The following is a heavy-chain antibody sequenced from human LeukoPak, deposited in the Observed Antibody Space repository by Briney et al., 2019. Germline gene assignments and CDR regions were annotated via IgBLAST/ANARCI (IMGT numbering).Heavy chain of an antibody. D-gene: IGHD2-2*01. Sequence: SETLSLTCTVSGGSISSYYWSWVRQPPGKGLEWIGYINYSGSTYYNPSLKSRVTISVDTSKNQFSLKPSSVTAADTAVYYCARYQGSWFDPWGQGTLVTVSS. V-gene: IGHV4-59*08. CDR3: ARYQGSWFDP. J-gene: IGHJ5*02. CDR2: INYSGST. CDR1: GGSISSYY.